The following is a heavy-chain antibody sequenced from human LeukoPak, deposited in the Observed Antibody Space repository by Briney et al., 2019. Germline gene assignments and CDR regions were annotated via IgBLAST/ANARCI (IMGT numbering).Heavy chain of an antibody. Sequence: SQTLSLTCAISGDSVSSNSAAWNWIRQSPSRGLEWLGRTYYRSKWYNDYAVSVKSRITINPDTSKNQFSLQLNSVTPEDTAVYYCARVAYYYDSSGYLFDYWGQGTLVTVSS. V-gene: IGHV6-1*01. CDR3: ARVAYYYDSSGYLFDY. D-gene: IGHD3-22*01. CDR2: TYYRSKWYN. CDR1: GDSVSSNSAA. J-gene: IGHJ4*02.